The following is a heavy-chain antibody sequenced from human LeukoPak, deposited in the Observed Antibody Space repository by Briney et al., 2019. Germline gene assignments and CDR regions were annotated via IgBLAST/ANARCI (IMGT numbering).Heavy chain of an antibody. D-gene: IGHD5-18*01. CDR1: GGSISSYH. Sequence: SETLSLTCTVSGGSISSYHWSWIRQPAGKGLEWIGRIYTSGSTNYNPSLKSRVTMSVDTSKNQFSLKLSSVTAADTAVYYCARESSRIQLWLTLDYWGQGTLVTVSS. CDR3: ARESSRIQLWLTLDY. CDR2: IYTSGST. V-gene: IGHV4-4*07. J-gene: IGHJ4*02.